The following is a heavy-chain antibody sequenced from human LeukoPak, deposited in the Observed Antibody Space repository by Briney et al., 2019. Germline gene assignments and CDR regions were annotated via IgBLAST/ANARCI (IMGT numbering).Heavy chain of an antibody. CDR3: ARDERLLSFLK. D-gene: IGHD3-3*01. J-gene: IGHJ4*02. CDR2: ISSTSIYR. Sequence: GGSLRLSCAASGFTLSNYWMSWVRQAPGKGLEWVSSISSTSIYRYYVDSVKGRFTISRDNAKNSLYLQMNSLRAEDTAIYYCARDERLLSFLKWGQGTLVTVSS. CDR1: GFTLSNYW. V-gene: IGHV3-21*04.